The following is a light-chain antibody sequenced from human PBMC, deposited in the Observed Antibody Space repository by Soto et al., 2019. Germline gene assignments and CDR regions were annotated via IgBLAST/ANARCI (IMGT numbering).Light chain of an antibody. Sequence: DIQLTQSPLFLSASVGDRVTITCRASQGINSYLAWYQQKPGKAPNLLISAASTLQSGVPSRFSGSGSGTEFTLTISSLQPEDFATYYCQQLNNYPRWTFGQGTKVEIK. CDR3: QQLNNYPRWT. J-gene: IGKJ1*01. CDR2: AAS. CDR1: QGINSY. V-gene: IGKV1-9*01.